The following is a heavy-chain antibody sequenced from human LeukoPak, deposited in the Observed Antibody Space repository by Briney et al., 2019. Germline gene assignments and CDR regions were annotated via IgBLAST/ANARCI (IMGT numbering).Heavy chain of an antibody. CDR1: GGTFSSYA. CDR2: IIPIFGTA. J-gene: IGHJ6*02. CDR3: ASWGASFWSGYTQVQTDYYYYGMDV. Sequence: SVKVSCKASGGTFSSYAISWVRQAPGQGLEWMGGIIPIFGTANYAQKFQGRVTITADESTSTAYMELSSLRSEDTAVYYCASWGASFWSGYTQVQTDYYYYGMDVWGQGTTVTVSS. D-gene: IGHD3-3*01. V-gene: IGHV1-69*01.